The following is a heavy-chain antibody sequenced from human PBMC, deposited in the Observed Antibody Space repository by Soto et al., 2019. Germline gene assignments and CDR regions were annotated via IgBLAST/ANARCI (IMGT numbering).Heavy chain of an antibody. CDR3: ARSNIVSSPAAPTVYYYHGMDV. J-gene: IGHJ6*02. CDR1: GFTFSSYA. CDR2: ISGSGGST. D-gene: IGHD2-2*01. V-gene: IGHV3-23*01. Sequence: PGGSLRLSCAASGFTFSSYAMSWVRQAPGKGLEWVSAISGSGGSTYYADSVKGRFTISRDNSKNTLYLQMNSLRAEDTAVYYCARSNIVSSPAAPTVYYYHGMDVWGQGTTVTVSS.